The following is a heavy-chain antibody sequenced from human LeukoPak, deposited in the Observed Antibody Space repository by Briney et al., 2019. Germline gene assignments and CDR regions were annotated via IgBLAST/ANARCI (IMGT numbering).Heavy chain of an antibody. V-gene: IGHV3-15*01. J-gene: IGHJ3*02. CDR1: GFTFSNAW. D-gene: IGHD2-2*02. Sequence: GGSLRLSCAASGFTFSNAWMSWVRQAPGKGLEWVGRIKSKTDGGTTDYAAPVKGRFTISRDDSKNTLYLQMNSLKTEDTAVYYCTTDPIVVVPAAVPGAFDIWGQGTMVTVSS. CDR2: IKSKTDGGTT. CDR3: TTDPIVVVPAAVPGAFDI.